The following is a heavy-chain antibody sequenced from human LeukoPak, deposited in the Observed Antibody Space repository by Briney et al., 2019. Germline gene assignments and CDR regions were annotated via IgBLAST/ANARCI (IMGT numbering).Heavy chain of an antibody. CDR1: GGSINSGFYY. Sequence: PSETLSLTCTVSGGSINSGFYYWTWIRQPAGKGLEWIGRIYTSGSTNYNPALKSRVTMSVDTSKNQFSLKLSSVTAADTAVYFCAREGQYQLLSIPYWGRGTLVTVSS. J-gene: IGHJ4*02. D-gene: IGHD2-2*01. CDR2: IYTSGST. CDR3: AREGQYQLLSIPY. V-gene: IGHV4-61*02.